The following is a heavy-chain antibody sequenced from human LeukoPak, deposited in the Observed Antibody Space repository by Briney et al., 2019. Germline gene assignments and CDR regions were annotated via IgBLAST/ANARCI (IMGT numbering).Heavy chain of an antibody. CDR3: ARQTTLGYCSSTSCYVPYDAFDI. J-gene: IGHJ3*02. Sequence: GGSLRPSCAASGFTFSSYSMNWVRQAPGKGLEWVSSISSSSSYIYYADSVKGRFTISRDNAKNSLYLQMNSLRAEDTAVYYCARQTTLGYCSSTSCYVPYDAFDIWGQGTMVTVSS. V-gene: IGHV3-21*01. CDR2: ISSSSSYI. CDR1: GFTFSSYS. D-gene: IGHD2-2*01.